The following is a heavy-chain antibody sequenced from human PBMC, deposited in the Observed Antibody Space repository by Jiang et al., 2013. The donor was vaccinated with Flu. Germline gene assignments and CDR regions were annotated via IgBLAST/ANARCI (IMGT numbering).Heavy chain of an antibody. CDR3: ARDRDCGSDCNYYYYGMDV. CDR1: SGSMSNYY. J-gene: IGHJ6*02. CDR2: ISYSGTT. V-gene: IGHV4-59*01. Sequence: PGLVKPSETLSLTCTVSSGSMSNYYLSWIRQPPGKGLEWIGYISYSGTTNYNPSLKSRVTISADRSKNQFSLKLRSVTAADSAIYYCARDRDCGSDCNYYYYGMDVWGQGTTVTVSS. D-gene: IGHD2-21*02.